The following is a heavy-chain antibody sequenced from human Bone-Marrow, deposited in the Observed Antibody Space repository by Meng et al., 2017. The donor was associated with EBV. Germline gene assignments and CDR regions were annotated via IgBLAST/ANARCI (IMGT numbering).Heavy chain of an antibody. V-gene: IGHV1-69*01. Sequence: QVQWGQSSAGVKKSGSSVKVSFNTSGGPFRNYAVSWVRQAPGQGLEWLGGFLPTLGAPNYAQKFHGRVTITADESTSTHYMDLSSLRSDDTAVYYCASESGRGYTPDYWGQGTLVTVSS. CDR2: FLPTLGAP. CDR1: GGPFRNYA. CDR3: ASESGRGYTPDY. J-gene: IGHJ4*02. D-gene: IGHD3-10*01.